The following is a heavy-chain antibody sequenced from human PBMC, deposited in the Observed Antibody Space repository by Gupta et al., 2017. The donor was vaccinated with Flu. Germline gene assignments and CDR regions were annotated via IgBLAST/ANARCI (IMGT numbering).Heavy chain of an antibody. Sequence: EMTLVQSGSEVKEPGASLTILCKGSGYSFSTYWHGWVPRMPGKGLEWLGMVYPCDSDTRYSPSSQGQVTISADKSMRTAYLQWNSVKASDSAMYFCARCVSGWNGGRGMDVWGQGTTVTVSS. D-gene: IGHD6-19*01. CDR3: ARCVSGWNGGRGMDV. V-gene: IGHV5-51*03. J-gene: IGHJ6*02. CDR2: VYPCDSDT. CDR1: GYSFSTYW.